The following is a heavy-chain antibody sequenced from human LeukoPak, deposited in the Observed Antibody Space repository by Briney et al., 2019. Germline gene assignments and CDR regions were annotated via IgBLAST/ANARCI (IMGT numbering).Heavy chain of an antibody. CDR3: ARHAAVAYFDILTEEDY. J-gene: IGHJ4*02. D-gene: IGHD3-9*01. V-gene: IGHV3-30*02. CDR1: GFTFSSYG. CDR2: IRYYGSNK. Sequence: GGSLRLSCASSGFTFSSYGMHWVRQAPAKGLERVTFIRYYGSNKYYADSLKGRFTISRDNSKNTLYLQMNSLRPEDTAVYYCARHAAVAYFDILTEEDYWGQGTLVTVSS.